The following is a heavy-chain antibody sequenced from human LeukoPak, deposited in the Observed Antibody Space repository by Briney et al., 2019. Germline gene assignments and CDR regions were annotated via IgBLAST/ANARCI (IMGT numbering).Heavy chain of an antibody. J-gene: IGHJ5*02. CDR1: GYTFTGYY. Sequence: ASVKVSCKASGYTFTGYYMHWVRQAPGQGLEWIGWINPNSGDTNYAQKVQDRVTMTRDTSISTAYIELNLLRSDDTAVYYCARGDYYGSPKVVAAWGQGTLVTVSS. CDR3: ARGDYYGSPKVVAA. D-gene: IGHD3-10*01. CDR2: INPNSGDT. V-gene: IGHV1-2*02.